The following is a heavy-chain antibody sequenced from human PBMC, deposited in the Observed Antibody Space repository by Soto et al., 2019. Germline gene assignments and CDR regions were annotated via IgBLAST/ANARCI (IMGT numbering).Heavy chain of an antibody. Sequence: PSETLSLTCAVSGGSISSGGYSWSWIRQPPGKGLEWIGYIYHSGSTYYNPSLKSRVTISVDRSKNQFSLKLSSVAAADTAVYYCATGTPFTYGSGSYRGLYYYYGMDVWGQGTTVTV. J-gene: IGHJ6*02. CDR3: ATGTPFTYGSGSYRGLYYYYGMDV. CDR2: IYHSGST. D-gene: IGHD3-10*01. CDR1: GGSISSGGYS. V-gene: IGHV4-30-2*01.